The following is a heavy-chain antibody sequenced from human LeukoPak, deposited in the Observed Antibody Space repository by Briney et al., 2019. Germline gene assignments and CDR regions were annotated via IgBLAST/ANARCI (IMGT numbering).Heavy chain of an antibody. Sequence: PSQTLSLTCTVSGGSISSGSYYWSWIRQPPGKGLEWIGSIYYSGSTYYNPSLKSRVTISIDTSKNQFSLKLSSVTAADTAVYYCARREWELLSALDYWGQGTLVTVSS. CDR2: IYYSGST. CDR1: GGSISSGSYY. D-gene: IGHD1-26*01. V-gene: IGHV4-39*07. CDR3: ARREWELLSALDY. J-gene: IGHJ4*02.